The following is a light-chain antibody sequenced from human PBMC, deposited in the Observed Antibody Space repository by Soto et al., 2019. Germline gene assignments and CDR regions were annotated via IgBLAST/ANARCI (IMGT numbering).Light chain of an antibody. CDR3: TVWDDSLRGRL. CDR1: SSNIESNY. CDR2: RNN. J-gene: IGLJ2*01. V-gene: IGLV1-47*01. Sequence: QSVLTQPPSASGTPGQRVTISCSGSSSNIESNYVYWYQQLPGTAPRLLIYRNNQRRSGVPDRFSGSKSGTSASLAISALRSEDEADYYCTVWDDSLRGRLFGGGTKLTVL.